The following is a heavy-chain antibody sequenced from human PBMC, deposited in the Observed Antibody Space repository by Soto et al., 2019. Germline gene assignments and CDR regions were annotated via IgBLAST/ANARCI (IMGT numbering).Heavy chain of an antibody. D-gene: IGHD3-3*01. Sequence: RHYRGAAGVNSTNYAMRRVIKDPGKGLEWVSAISGSGGSTYYADSVKGRFTISRDNSKNTLYLQMNSLRAEDTAVYYCVKDTRTIYGVGKTSMDVCGQRTTGSVSS. J-gene: IGHJ6*02. CDR1: GVNSTNYA. V-gene: IGHV3-23*01. CDR2: ISGSGGST. CDR3: VKDTRTIYGVGKTSMDV.